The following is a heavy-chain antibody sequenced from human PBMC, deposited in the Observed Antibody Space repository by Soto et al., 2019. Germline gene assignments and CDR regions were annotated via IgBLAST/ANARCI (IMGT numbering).Heavy chain of an antibody. Sequence: QVQLVQSGAEVKKPGSSVKVSCKASGGTFSSYAISWVRQSPGQGLEWMGGIIPIFGKANYAQKFQGRVTITAEETTSTAYMELSSLRSDDTAVYDCLYSGGSSPVHDYWGQGTLVTVSS. CDR3: LYSGGSSPVHDY. J-gene: IGHJ4*02. D-gene: IGHD2-15*01. CDR2: IIPIFGKA. V-gene: IGHV1-69*01. CDR1: GGTFSSYA.